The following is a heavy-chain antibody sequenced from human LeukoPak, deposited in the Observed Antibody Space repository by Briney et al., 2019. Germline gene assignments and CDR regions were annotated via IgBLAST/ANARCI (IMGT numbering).Heavy chain of an antibody. D-gene: IGHD3-16*01. Sequence: PGGSLRLSCAASGFTFSSYAMSWVRQAPGKGLEWVSAISGSGGSTYYADSVKGRFTISRDNSKNTLYLQMNSLRAEDTAVYYCAISATYVWGSYSSYYFDYWGQGTLVTVSS. J-gene: IGHJ4*02. CDR2: ISGSGGST. V-gene: IGHV3-23*01. CDR3: AISATYVWGSYSSYYFDY. CDR1: GFTFSSYA.